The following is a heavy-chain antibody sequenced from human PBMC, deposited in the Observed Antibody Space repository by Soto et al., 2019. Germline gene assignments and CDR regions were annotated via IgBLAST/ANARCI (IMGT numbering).Heavy chain of an antibody. Sequence: SSETLSLTCTVSGGSISSSSYYWGWIRQPPGKGLEWIGSIYYSGSTYYNPSLKSRVTISVDTSKNQFSLKLSSVTAADTAVYYCARHIAAADNWFDPWGQGTLVTVSS. CDR2: IYYSGST. D-gene: IGHD6-13*01. J-gene: IGHJ5*02. CDR3: ARHIAAADNWFDP. CDR1: GGSISSSSYY. V-gene: IGHV4-39*01.